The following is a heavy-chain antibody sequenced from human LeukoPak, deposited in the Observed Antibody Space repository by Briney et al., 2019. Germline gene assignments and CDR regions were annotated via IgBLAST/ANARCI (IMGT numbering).Heavy chain of an antibody. D-gene: IGHD6-13*01. V-gene: IGHV4-59*08. CDR2: IYYSGST. CDR3: ARLNLIGSSPVHHYDF. J-gene: IGHJ4*02. CDR1: GGSITNYY. Sequence: SETLSLTCTASGGSITNYYWSWIRQPPGKGLEWIGYIYYSGSTDYNPSLKSRVTISVDTSKNQFSLKLSFVTAADTAVYYCARLNLIGSSPVHHYDFWGQGTLVTVSS.